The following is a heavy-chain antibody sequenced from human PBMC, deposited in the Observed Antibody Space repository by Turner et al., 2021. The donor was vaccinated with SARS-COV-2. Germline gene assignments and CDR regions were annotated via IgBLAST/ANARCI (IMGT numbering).Heavy chain of an antibody. CDR3: ARDGGYSGYAYFDY. D-gene: IGHD5-12*01. V-gene: IGHV3-33*01. CDR2: IWYDGSNK. J-gene: IGHJ4*02. CDR1: GFTFSSYG. Sequence: QVQLVESGGGVVQPGRSLRLTCAASGFTFSSYGMHWVRPAPVKGLEWVAVIWYDGSNKYYADSVKGRFTISRDNSKNTLYLQMNSLRAEDTAVYYCARDGGYSGYAYFDYWGQGTLVTVSS.